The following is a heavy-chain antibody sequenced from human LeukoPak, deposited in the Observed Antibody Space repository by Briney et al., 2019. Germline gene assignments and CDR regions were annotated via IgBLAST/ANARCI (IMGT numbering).Heavy chain of an antibody. D-gene: IGHD3-22*01. CDR1: GGSISSTNYY. CDR3: ARHSYYDSSPDY. Sequence: SETLSLTCTVSGGSISSTNYYWGWIRQPPGKGLEWIGSIYYSGSTYYNPSLKSRVTISVDTSKNQFSLKLSSVTAADTAVYYCARHSYYDSSPDYWGQGTLVTVSS. V-gene: IGHV4-39*01. J-gene: IGHJ4*02. CDR2: IYYSGST.